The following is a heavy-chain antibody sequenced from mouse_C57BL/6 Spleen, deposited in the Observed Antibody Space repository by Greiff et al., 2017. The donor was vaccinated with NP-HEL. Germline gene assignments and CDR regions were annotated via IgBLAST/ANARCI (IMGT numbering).Heavy chain of an antibody. CDR3: ASSNYGSPWFAY. CDR2: INPSNGGT. CDR1: GYTFTSYW. V-gene: IGHV1-53*01. J-gene: IGHJ3*01. Sequence: QVQLQQPGTELVKPGASVKLSCKASGYTFTSYWMHWVKQRPGQGLEWIGNINPSNGGTNYNEKFKGKATMTVDKSSSTAYMQLSSLTSEDAAVYYCASSNYGSPWFAYWGQGTLVTVSA. D-gene: IGHD1-1*01.